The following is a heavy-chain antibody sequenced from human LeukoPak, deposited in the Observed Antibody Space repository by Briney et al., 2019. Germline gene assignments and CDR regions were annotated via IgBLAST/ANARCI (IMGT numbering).Heavy chain of an antibody. V-gene: IGHV4-31*03. J-gene: IGHJ5*02. CDR3: AGGEGLYNWFGP. CDR1: GGSISSGGYY. CDR2: IYYSGST. Sequence: SETLSLTCTVSGGSISSGGYYWSWIRQHPGKGLEWIGYIYYSGSTYYNPSLKSRVTISVDTSKNQFSLKLSSVTAADTAVYYCAGGEGLYNWFGPWGQGTLVTVSS. D-gene: IGHD1-26*01.